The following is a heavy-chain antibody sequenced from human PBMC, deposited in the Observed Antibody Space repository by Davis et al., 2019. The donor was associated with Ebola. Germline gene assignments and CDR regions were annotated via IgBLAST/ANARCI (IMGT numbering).Heavy chain of an antibody. D-gene: IGHD3-10*01. CDR3: AREGLGSDRYFDS. CDR2: IYSGGST. CDR1: GFTVSSNY. V-gene: IGHV3-66*01. Sequence: GESLKISCAASGFTVSSNYMSWVRQAPGKGLEWVSVIYSGGSTYYADSVKGRFTISRDNSKNTLYLQMNSLRAEDTAVYYCAREGLGSDRYFDSWGQGTLVTVSS. J-gene: IGHJ4*02.